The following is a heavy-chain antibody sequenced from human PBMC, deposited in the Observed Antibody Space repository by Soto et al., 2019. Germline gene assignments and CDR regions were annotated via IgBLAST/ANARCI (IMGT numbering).Heavy chain of an antibody. V-gene: IGHV3-73*02. J-gene: IGHJ4*02. CDR2: IRSKANSYAT. CDR3: SREGAAHDC. D-gene: IGHD1-26*01. Sequence: EVQLVESGGGLVQPGGSLKLSCAASGFTFSDSTMHWVRQASGKGLEWVGRIRSKANSYATAYAASVKGRFTISRDDSKNTAYLQLNSLKTEDTAVYYWSREGAAHDCWGQGTLVTVSS. CDR1: GFTFSDST.